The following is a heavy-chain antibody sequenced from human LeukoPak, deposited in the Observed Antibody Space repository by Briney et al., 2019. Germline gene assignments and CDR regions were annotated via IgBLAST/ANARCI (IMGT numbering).Heavy chain of an antibody. D-gene: IGHD2-15*01. Sequence: TGGSLRLTCAASGCTFSAYSRSWVRQAPGKGLEWVPSISSGSRYIYYADSVKGRFTISRDNAKDSLYLQMNSLRAEDTAVYYCAKCSGGNCYHSDDHWGQGTLVTVSP. CDR1: GCTFSAYS. CDR3: AKCSGGNCYHSDDH. CDR2: ISSGSRYI. J-gene: IGHJ5*02. V-gene: IGHV3-21*01.